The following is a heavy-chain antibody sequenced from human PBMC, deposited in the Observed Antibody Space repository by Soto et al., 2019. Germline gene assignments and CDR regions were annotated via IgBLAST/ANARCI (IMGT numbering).Heavy chain of an antibody. CDR2: MNPYSGNT. CDR1: GYTFTIYD. J-gene: IGHJ5*02. D-gene: IGHD6-13*01. Sequence: ASVKVSCKASGYTFTIYDVNWVRQAAGQGLEWMGWMNPYSGNTGYARKFQGRVTMTRNTSITTAYMELSSLRSEDTAVYYCARAIRIAATGNRSYWFDPWGQGTLVTVSS. V-gene: IGHV1-8*01. CDR3: ARAIRIAATGNRSYWFDP.